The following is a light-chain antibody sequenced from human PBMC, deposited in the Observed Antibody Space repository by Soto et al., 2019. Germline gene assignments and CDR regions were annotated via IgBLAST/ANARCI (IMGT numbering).Light chain of an antibody. CDR1: SGHSTYI. CDR3: ETWDTNVVV. J-gene: IGLJ2*01. V-gene: IGLV4-60*02. CDR2: LEGSGSY. Sequence: QPVLTQSSSASASLGSSVKLTCTLSSGHSTYIIAWHQQQPGKAPRYLMKLEGSGSYNKGSGIPDRFSGSSSGADRYLTISHLQFEDEADYYCETWDTNVVVFGGGTKLPVL.